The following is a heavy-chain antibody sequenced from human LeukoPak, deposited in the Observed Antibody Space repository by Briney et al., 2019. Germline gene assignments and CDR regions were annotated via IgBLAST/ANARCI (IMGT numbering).Heavy chain of an antibody. CDR2: INHSGST. CDR3: ARLRMVRGVPLGYYYYYGMDV. V-gene: IGHV4-30-2*01. D-gene: IGHD3-10*01. J-gene: IGHJ6*02. Sequence: PSQTLSLTCAVSGGSISSGGSSWSWIRQPPGKGLEWIGYINHSGSTNYNPSLKSRVTISVDTSKNQFSLKLSSVTAADTAVYYCARLRMVRGVPLGYYYYYGMDVWGQGTTVTVSS. CDR1: GGSISSGGSS.